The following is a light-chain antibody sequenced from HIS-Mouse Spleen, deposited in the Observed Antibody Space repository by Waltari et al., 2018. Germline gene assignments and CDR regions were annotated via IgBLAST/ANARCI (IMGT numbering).Light chain of an antibody. Sequence: DIQMTQSPSSVSASVGDRVTITCRASQGISSWLAWYQQKPAKAPKLLIYAESSWQSGGPSRFRASRSGTDFTVTVSSRQPEDCATYFFQQANSFPVLYTFGPGPKLEIK. V-gene: IGKV1-12*01. J-gene: IGKJ2*01. CDR2: AES. CDR3: QQANSFPVLYT. CDR1: QGISSW.